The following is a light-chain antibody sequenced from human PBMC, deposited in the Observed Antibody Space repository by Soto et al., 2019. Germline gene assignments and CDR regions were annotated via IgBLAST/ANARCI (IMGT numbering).Light chain of an antibody. V-gene: IGKV3-11*01. CDR3: QNRSNWPVS. CDR1: QSIGHF. Sequence: DIMVTQSPATLSLSPGESATLSCRASQSIGHFLVWYQQKPGQAPRLLVSDASKRATGIPARFSGIGSGTDFTLTINSLQPEDSAIYNCQNRSNWPVSSAGGTKVEIK. CDR2: DAS. J-gene: IGKJ4*01.